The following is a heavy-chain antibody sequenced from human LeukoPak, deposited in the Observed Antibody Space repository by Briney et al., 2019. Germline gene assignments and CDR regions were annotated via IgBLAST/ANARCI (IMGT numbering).Heavy chain of an antibody. CDR1: GGSISSSSYY. D-gene: IGHD2-15*01. Sequence: PSETLSLTCSVSGGSISSSSYYWGWIRQPPGKGLEWIGSIFHSGSTYHNPSLKSRVTISVDTSKNQFSLKLRSVTAADTAVYYCATPDLRNCSGGSCYYLDYWGQGTLVTVSS. J-gene: IGHJ4*02. CDR2: IFHSGST. V-gene: IGHV4-39*01. CDR3: ATPDLRNCSGGSCYYLDY.